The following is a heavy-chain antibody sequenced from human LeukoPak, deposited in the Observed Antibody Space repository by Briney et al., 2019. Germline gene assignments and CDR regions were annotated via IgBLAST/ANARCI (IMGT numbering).Heavy chain of an antibody. CDR1: GFTFSTYE. CDR3: ATDSGYCNNINCHHFDY. Sequence: GGSLRLSCAASGFTFSTYEMNWVREAPGKGLEWVSYISDRGTPIYYADSAKGGFTISRDNAKNSLYLQMNSLRGEDTAVYYCATDSGYCNNINCHHFDYWGQGTLVTVSS. D-gene: IGHD2-2*01. CDR2: ISDRGTPI. J-gene: IGHJ4*02. V-gene: IGHV3-48*03.